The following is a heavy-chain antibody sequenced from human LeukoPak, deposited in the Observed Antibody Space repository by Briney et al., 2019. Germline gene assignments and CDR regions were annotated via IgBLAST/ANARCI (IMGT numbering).Heavy chain of an antibody. J-gene: IGHJ3*02. D-gene: IGHD6-13*01. Sequence: GGSLRLSCAASGFTFSSYAMSWVRQAPGEGLEWVSGISGSGGSTYYADSVKGRFTISRDNSKNTLYLQMNSLRAEDTAVYYCAKVIPGIQAFDIWGQGTMVTVSP. V-gene: IGHV3-23*01. CDR1: GFTFSSYA. CDR3: AKVIPGIQAFDI. CDR2: ISGSGGST.